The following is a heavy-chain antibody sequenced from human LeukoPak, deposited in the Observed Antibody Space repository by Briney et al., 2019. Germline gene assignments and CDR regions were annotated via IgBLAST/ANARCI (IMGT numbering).Heavy chain of an antibody. CDR1: GYTITSYY. V-gene: IGHV1-2*02. Sequence: GASVKVSCKASGYTITSYYMHWVRQAPGQGLEWMGWINPNSGGTNYAQKFQGRVTMTRDTSISTAYMELSRLRSDDTAVYYCARSSIAAAGTFDPWGQGTLVTISS. J-gene: IGHJ5*02. CDR2: INPNSGGT. D-gene: IGHD6-13*01. CDR3: ARSSIAAAGTFDP.